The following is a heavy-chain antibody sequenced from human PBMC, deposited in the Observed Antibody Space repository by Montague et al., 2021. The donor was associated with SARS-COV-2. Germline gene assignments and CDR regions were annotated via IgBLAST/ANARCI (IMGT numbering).Heavy chain of an antibody. CDR3: ARVRYYGSGTSLGMDV. V-gene: IGHV4-59*12. D-gene: IGHD3-10*01. Sequence: SETLSLTCSVSGGSLSSFYWSWIRQPPGKGLEYIGYMHYSGSTNFNPSLKSRVTISVDTSKNQFSLKLSSVTAADTAVYYCARVRYYGSGTSLGMDVWGQGTTVTVSS. CDR1: GGSLSSFY. CDR2: MHYSGST. J-gene: IGHJ6*02.